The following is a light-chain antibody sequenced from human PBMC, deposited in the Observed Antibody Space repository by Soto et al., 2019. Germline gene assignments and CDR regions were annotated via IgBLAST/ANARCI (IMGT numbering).Light chain of an antibody. Sequence: QSVLTQPPSVSAAPGQTVAISCSGSSSNIGNNYVSWYQQLPGTAPKLLIYDNNKGPSGIPDRFSGSKSGTSATLGITGLQTGDEADYYCGTWDSSLDAYVFGTGTKLTVL. J-gene: IGLJ1*01. CDR2: DNN. CDR1: SSNIGNNY. V-gene: IGLV1-51*01. CDR3: GTWDSSLDAYV.